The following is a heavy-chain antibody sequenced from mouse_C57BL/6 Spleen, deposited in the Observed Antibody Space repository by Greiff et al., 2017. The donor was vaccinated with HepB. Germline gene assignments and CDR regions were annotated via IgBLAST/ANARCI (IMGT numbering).Heavy chain of an antibody. J-gene: IGHJ4*01. Sequence: VQLQQSGPVLVKPGASVKMSCKASGYTFTDYYMNWVKQSHGKSLEWIGVINPYNGGTSYNQKLKGKATLTVDKSSSTAYMELNSLTSEDSAVYCCASHYYGSSLYAMDYWGQGTSVTVSS. CDR2: INPYNGGT. V-gene: IGHV1-19*01. CDR1: GYTFTDYY. D-gene: IGHD1-1*01. CDR3: ASHYYGSSLYAMDY.